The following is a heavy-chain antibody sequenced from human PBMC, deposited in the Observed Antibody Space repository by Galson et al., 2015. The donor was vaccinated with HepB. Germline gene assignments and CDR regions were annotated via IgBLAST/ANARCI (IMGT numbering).Heavy chain of an antibody. D-gene: IGHD5-12*01. J-gene: IGHJ4*02. Sequence: SLRLSCAASGFSFSRYSMNWVRQAPGKGLEWVSYIRSSTSTVFYADPVQGRFSISRDSAKNSLYLQMNSLRAEDTAVYYCARDFVSYSGVFDYWGQGTLVTVSS. CDR1: GFSFSRYS. V-gene: IGHV3-48*04. CDR2: IRSSTSTV. CDR3: ARDFVSYSGVFDY.